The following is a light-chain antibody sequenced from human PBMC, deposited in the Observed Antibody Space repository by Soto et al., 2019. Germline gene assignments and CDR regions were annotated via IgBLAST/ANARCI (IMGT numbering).Light chain of an antibody. J-gene: IGLJ2*01. Sequence: QPVLTQPPSASGTPGQRVTISCSGSRSNIGDNTVNWYQQLPGTAPKLLIYNSSQRPSGVPDRFSGSKSGTSASLAISGLQSEDEADYYCVAWDDNLNGPAFGGGTKLTVL. CDR2: NSS. V-gene: IGLV1-44*01. CDR3: VAWDDNLNGPA. CDR1: RSNIGDNT.